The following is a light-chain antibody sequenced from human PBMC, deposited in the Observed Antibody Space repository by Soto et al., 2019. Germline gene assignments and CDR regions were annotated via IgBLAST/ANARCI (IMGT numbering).Light chain of an antibody. CDR1: QIVTGSY. J-gene: IGKJ4*01. Sequence: EIVLTQSPGTLSLSPGERASLSCRASQIVTGSYLAWYQQKPGQAPRLLIYGASSRATGIPGRFSGSGSGTDFSLTISRLEPEDFAVYYCQQHGSSPLTFGGGTRVEIK. CDR3: QQHGSSPLT. V-gene: IGKV3-20*01. CDR2: GAS.